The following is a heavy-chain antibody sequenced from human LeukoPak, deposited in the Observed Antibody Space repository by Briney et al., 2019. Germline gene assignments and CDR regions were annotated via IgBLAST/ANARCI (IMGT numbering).Heavy chain of an antibody. J-gene: IGHJ6*02. D-gene: IGHD6-13*01. CDR1: GFTVSSNY. Sequence: PGGSLRLSCAASGFTVSSNYMSWVRQAPGKGLEWVSVIYSGGSTYYADSVKGRFTISRDNSKNTLYLQMNSLRAEDTAVYYCALRRSGYSSSWYSYYYYYGMDVWGQGTTVTVSS. V-gene: IGHV3-53*05. CDR3: ALRRSGYSSSWYSYYYYYGMDV. CDR2: IYSGGST.